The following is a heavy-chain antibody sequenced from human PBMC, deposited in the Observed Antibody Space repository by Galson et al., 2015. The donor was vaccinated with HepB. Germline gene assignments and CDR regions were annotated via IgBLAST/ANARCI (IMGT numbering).Heavy chain of an antibody. V-gene: IGHV3-7*03. D-gene: IGHD3-3*01. CDR2: IKQDGSVK. J-gene: IGHJ4*02. CDR1: GFTFSSYW. CDR3: ARDRGWSGYRPYYFDY. Sequence: SLRLSCAASGFTFSSYWLSWVRQASGKGLEWVANIKQDGSVKYYVDSVRGRFTISRDNAESSLYLQMNSLRAEDTAVYYCARDRGWSGYRPYYFDYWGRGTLVTVSS.